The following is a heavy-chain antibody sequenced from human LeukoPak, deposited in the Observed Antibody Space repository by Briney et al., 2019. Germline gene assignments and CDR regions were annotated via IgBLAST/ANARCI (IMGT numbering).Heavy chain of an antibody. J-gene: IGHJ3*02. D-gene: IGHD6-19*01. CDR3: AKDVRYSSGWYFWGGAFDI. CDR1: GFTFSSYS. V-gene: IGHV3-21*01. CDR2: ISSSSSYI. Sequence: GGSLRLSCAASGFTFSSYSMNWVRQAPGKGLEWVSSISSSSSYIYYADSVKGRFTISRDNSKNTLYLQMNSLRAEDTAVYYCAKDVRYSSGWYFWGGAFDIWGQGTMVTVSS.